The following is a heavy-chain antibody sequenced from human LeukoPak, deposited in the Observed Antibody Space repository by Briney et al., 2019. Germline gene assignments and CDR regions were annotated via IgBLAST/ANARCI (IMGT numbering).Heavy chain of an antibody. V-gene: IGHV3-74*01. CDR3: ARVGCSCGSYYFDY. Sequence: GGSLRLSCAASGFTFSSYWMHWVRQAPGKGLVWVSRINSDASSTTYADSVKGRFTISRDTARNTLYLQMNSLRAEDTAVYYCARVGCSCGSYYFDYWGQGTLVTVSS. D-gene: IGHD6-19*01. CDR1: GFTFSSYW. CDR2: INSDASST. J-gene: IGHJ4*02.